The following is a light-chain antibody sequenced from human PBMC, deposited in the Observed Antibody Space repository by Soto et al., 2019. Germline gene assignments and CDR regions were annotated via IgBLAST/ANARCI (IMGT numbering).Light chain of an antibody. CDR2: KAS. CDR1: QTINSW. V-gene: IGKV1-5*03. Sequence: DIQMTQSPSTLSASVGDRVSITCRASQTINSWLAWYQQKPGKAPKLLVYKASSLQRVVPSRFSGSASGTEFTPTVSSLQPDDYATYYCYQYCVYPCMFCQGTNVDVK. J-gene: IGKJ1*01. CDR3: YQYCVYPCM.